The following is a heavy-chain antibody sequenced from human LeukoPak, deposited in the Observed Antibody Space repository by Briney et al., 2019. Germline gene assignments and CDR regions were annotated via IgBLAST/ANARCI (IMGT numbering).Heavy chain of an antibody. CDR2: ISRDGGST. J-gene: IGHJ6*03. CDR3: AKAAAAGLYYMDV. Sequence: GGSLRLSCAASGFTFSSYGMHWVRQAPGKGLEWVSLISRDGGSTYYADSVKGRFTISRDNSKNSLYLQMNSLRAEDTALYYCAKAAAAGLYYMDVWGKGTTVTVSS. CDR1: GFTFSSYG. D-gene: IGHD6-13*01. V-gene: IGHV3-43D*03.